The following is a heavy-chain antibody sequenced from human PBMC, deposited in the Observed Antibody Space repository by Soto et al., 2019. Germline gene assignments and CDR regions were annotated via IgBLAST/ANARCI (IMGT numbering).Heavy chain of an antibody. CDR2: ISGYNGDT. D-gene: IGHD5-12*01. V-gene: IGHV1-18*01. Sequence: QGQLVQSGPEVKKPGASVKVSCKTSGYTFSRYGISWVRQAPGQGLEWMGWISGYNGDTNYAQKVQGRVTMTIDTSSYTAYMELRSLTSDDTAIYYCAKNGLPPYYYSGMDVWGQGTTVAVSS. CDR1: GYTFSRYG. J-gene: IGHJ6*02. CDR3: AKNGLPPYYYSGMDV.